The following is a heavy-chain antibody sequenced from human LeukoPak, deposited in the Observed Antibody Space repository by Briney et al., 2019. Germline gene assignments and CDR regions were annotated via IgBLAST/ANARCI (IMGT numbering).Heavy chain of an antibody. V-gene: IGHV4-39*07. D-gene: IGHD6-6*01. Sequence: SETLSLTCTVSGGSISSSSYYWGWIHQPPGKGLEWIGSIYYSGSTYYNPSLKSRVTISVDTSKNQFSLKLSSVTAADTAVYYCARESIPTYYFDYWGQGTLVTVSS. CDR2: IYYSGST. CDR1: GGSISSSSYY. J-gene: IGHJ4*02. CDR3: ARESIPTYYFDY.